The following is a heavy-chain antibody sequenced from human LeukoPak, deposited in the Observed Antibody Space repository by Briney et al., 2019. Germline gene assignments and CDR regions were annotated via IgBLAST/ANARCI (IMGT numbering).Heavy chain of an antibody. CDR1: GGTFSSYA. D-gene: IGHD4/OR15-4a*01. Sequence: SVTVSCKASGGTFSSYAISWVRQAPGQGLEWMGGIIPIFGTANYAQKFQGRVTITADESTSTAYMELSSLRSEDTAVYYCARSRGTLVSGYFDYWGQGTLVTVSS. V-gene: IGHV1-69*13. J-gene: IGHJ4*02. CDR2: IIPIFGTA. CDR3: ARSRGTLVSGYFDY.